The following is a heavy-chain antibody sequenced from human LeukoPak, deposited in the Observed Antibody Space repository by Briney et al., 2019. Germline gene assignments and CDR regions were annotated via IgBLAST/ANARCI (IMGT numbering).Heavy chain of an antibody. CDR2: IGGSGGST. Sequence: PGGSLRLSCAASGFTFSSYAMSWVRQAPGKGLEWVSAIGGSGGSTYYADSVKGRFTISRDNSKNTLYLQMNSLRAEDTAVYYCAKAIYDSSGYSQDYYYYYMDVWGKGTTVTVSS. V-gene: IGHV3-23*01. CDR3: AKAIYDSSGYSQDYYYYYMDV. J-gene: IGHJ6*03. D-gene: IGHD3-22*01. CDR1: GFTFSSYA.